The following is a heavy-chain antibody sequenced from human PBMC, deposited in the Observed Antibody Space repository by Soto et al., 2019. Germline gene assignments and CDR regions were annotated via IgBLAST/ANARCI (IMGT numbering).Heavy chain of an antibody. CDR1: GFTFSSYA. D-gene: IGHD3-10*01. Sequence: EVQLLESGGGLVQPGGSLRLSCAASGFTFSSYAMSWVRQAPGKGLEWVSDISGSGGSTYYADSVKGRFTISRDNSKNTLYLQMNRMSDEDTAVYYCAINQNYDMVRGVIPFDYWGQGTLVHVS. J-gene: IGHJ4*02. V-gene: IGHV3-23*01. CDR2: ISGSGGST. CDR3: AINQNYDMVRGVIPFDY.